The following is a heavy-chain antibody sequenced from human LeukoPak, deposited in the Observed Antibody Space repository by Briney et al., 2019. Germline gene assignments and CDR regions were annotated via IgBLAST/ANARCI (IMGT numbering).Heavy chain of an antibody. CDR1: GFTLSSYA. D-gene: IGHD3-3*01. CDR2: IGDTGNT. J-gene: IGHJ6*03. Sequence: GGSLRLSCAASGFTLSSYAMSWVRQAPGKGLEWVSAIGDTGNTYHADSVKGRFTISRDSSKNTLFLQMNRLRPEDAAVYYCARSGGVHYDFWSGYSYYYYYMDVWGKGTTVTVSS. V-gene: IGHV3-23*01. CDR3: ARSGGVHYDFWSGYSYYYYYMDV.